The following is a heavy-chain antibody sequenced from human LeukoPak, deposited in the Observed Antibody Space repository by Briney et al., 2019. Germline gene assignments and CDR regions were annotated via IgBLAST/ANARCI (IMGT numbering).Heavy chain of an antibody. V-gene: IGHV4-34*01. Sequence: AAETLSLTCGVYGGSLSGYYWSWIRQPPGKGLEWIGEINHSGSTNSNSSLKSRVTISIDTSKNQFSLNLASVTAADTAVYYCARYCSHIDCFSSYFDSWGQGILVTVSS. CDR1: GGSLSGYY. J-gene: IGHJ4*02. D-gene: IGHD2-21*02. CDR3: ARYCSHIDCFSSYFDS. CDR2: INHSGST.